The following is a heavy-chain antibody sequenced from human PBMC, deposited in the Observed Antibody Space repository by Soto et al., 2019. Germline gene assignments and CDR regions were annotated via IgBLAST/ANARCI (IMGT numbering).Heavy chain of an antibody. CDR3: ARDIPYSSSSRRGAFDI. CDR1: GGSISSYY. V-gene: IGHV4-59*01. J-gene: IGHJ3*02. D-gene: IGHD6-6*01. CDR2: IYYSGST. Sequence: SETLSLTCTVSGGSISSYYWSWIRQPPGKGLEWIGYIYYSGSTNYNPSRKSRVTISVDTSKNQFSLKLSSVTAADTAVYYCARDIPYSSSSRRGAFDIWGQGTMVTVSS.